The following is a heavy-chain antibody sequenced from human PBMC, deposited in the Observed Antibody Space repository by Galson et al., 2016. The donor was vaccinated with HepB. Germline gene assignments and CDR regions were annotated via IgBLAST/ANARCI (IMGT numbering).Heavy chain of an antibody. CDR3: SREMTGSYFD. J-gene: IGHJ4*02. D-gene: IGHD3-10*01. CDR1: GFTFNAHW. CDR2: IRRDGIVS. V-gene: IGHV3-7*01. Sequence: SLRLSCADSGFTFNAHWMNEVRQAPGKGLEWVANIRRDGIVSYFAESVRGRFTISIYNAQNSLSLQMNGLRGDETAVYYCSREMTGSYFDWGQGTLVTVSS.